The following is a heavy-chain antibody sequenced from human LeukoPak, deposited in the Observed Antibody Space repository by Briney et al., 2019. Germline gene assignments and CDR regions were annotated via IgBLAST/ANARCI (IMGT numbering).Heavy chain of an antibody. CDR1: GGSISSGGSS. Sequence: PSETLSLTCAVSGGSISSGGSSWSWIRQPPGRGLEWIGYIYHSGSTYYNPSLKSRVTIPVDRSKNQFSLKLYSVTAADTAVYYCARGRLQLDYWGQGTLVTVSS. J-gene: IGHJ4*02. V-gene: IGHV4-30-2*01. CDR3: ARGRLQLDY. CDR2: IYHSGST. D-gene: IGHD5-24*01.